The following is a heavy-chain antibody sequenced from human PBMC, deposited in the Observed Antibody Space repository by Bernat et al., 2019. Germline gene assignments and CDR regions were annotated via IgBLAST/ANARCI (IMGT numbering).Heavy chain of an antibody. CDR1: GFTFVSYG. CDR3: AKVQSRSGTRTYIDY. J-gene: IGHJ4*02. CDR2: ISASGGTT. Sequence: VQLVESGGGVVQPGRSLRLSCAASGFTFVSYGMSWVRQAPGKGPEWVSGISASGGTTYYADSVKGRFTVSRDNSKNTVYLQMNGLRAEDTAVYYCAKVQSRSGTRTYIDYWGQGTLVTVSS. D-gene: IGHD1-26*01. V-gene: IGHV3-23*04.